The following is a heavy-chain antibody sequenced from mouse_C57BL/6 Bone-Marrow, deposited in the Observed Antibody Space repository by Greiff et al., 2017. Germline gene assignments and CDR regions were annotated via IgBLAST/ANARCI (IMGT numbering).Heavy chain of an antibody. D-gene: IGHD1-1*01. V-gene: IGHV6-3*01. CDR3: TVGSSGVGYCDV. CDR1: GFTFSNYW. CDR2: IRLKSDNYAT. Sequence: EVKLMESGGGLVQPGGSMKLSCVASGFTFSNYWMNWVRQSPEKGLEWVAQIRLKSDNYATHYAESVKGRFTISRDDSKSSVYLQMTNLRAEDDGIGYCTVGSSGVGYCDVWGTGTTVTVSS. J-gene: IGHJ1*03.